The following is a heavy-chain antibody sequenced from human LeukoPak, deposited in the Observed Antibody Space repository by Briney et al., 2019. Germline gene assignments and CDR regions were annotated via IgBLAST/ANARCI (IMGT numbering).Heavy chain of an antibody. CDR1: GGSIRDSSYF. Sequence: SETLSLTCTVSGGSIRDSSYFWGWIRQPPGKGLEWIGVIYYTGTTYCNPSLMSRVAISVDTSKNQFSLKLTSVTAADTAVYYCATHQQWLIRVGHWGQGTLVTVSS. V-gene: IGHV4-39*01. CDR2: IYYTGTT. D-gene: IGHD6-19*01. J-gene: IGHJ4*02. CDR3: ATHQQWLIRVGH.